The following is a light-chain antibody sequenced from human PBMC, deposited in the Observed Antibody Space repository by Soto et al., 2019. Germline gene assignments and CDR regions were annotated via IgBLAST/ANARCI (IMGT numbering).Light chain of an antibody. J-gene: IGKJ3*01. CDR2: GAF. CDR3: QHNVRSPFT. CDR1: QSVSSSY. V-gene: IGKV3-20*01. Sequence: ESVLTQSPGTLSMSPGERATLSCRASQSVSSSYSAWYQQKPGQATRLLIYGAFRRATVVPQRFSGSGSGTEFPLTIIRLEPEDLAVYYCQHNVRSPFTFGPGTKVDIK.